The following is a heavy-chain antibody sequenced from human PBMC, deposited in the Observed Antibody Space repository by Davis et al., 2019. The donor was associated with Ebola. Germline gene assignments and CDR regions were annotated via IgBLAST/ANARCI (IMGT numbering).Heavy chain of an antibody. CDR1: GFTFSSYE. J-gene: IGHJ6*02. CDR2: ISSSGSTI. V-gene: IGHV3-48*03. CDR3: ARDSPSNQLLWGYYNGMDV. Sequence: GESLKISCAASGFTFSSYEMNWVRQAPGKGLEWVSYISSSGSTIYYADSVKGRFTTSRDNAKNSLYLQMNSLRAEDTAVYYCARDSPSNQLLWGYYNGMDVWGQGTTVTVSS. D-gene: IGHD2-2*01.